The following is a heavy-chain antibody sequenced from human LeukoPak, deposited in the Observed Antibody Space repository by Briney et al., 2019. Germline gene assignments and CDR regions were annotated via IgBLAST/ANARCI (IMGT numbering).Heavy chain of an antibody. V-gene: IGHV3-23*01. Sequence: TGGSLRLSCAASGFTFSSYAMNWVRQAPGKGLKWVSVIRGGGGSTYYADSVKGRFTISRDNSKNTMYLQMNSLRAEDTAVYYCAKDWGSGWYLDYWGQGTLVTVSS. CDR2: IRGGGGST. J-gene: IGHJ4*02. D-gene: IGHD6-19*01. CDR3: AKDWGSGWYLDY. CDR1: GFTFSSYA.